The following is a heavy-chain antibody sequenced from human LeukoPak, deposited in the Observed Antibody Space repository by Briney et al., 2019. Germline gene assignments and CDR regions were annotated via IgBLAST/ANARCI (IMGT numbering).Heavy chain of an antibody. CDR1: GGSINSHY. CDR3: ASRPAGSTWYGVFDY. V-gene: IGHV4-59*11. Sequence: SETLSLTCSVCGGSINSHYWSWIRQSPGKGLEWIGYVFNGGSTNYNPSLKSRVTMSLDTSRDQFSLRLSSVTAADTAIYYCASRPAGSTWYGVFDYWSQGTLVTVSS. CDR2: VFNGGST. J-gene: IGHJ4*02. D-gene: IGHD6-13*01.